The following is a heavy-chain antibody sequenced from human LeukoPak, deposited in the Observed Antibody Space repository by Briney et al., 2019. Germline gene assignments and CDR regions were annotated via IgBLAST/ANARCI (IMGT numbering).Heavy chain of an antibody. CDR1: GFTFSNYA. D-gene: IGHD3-10*01. CDR3: VKDRAGTYIPTY. V-gene: IGHV3-30-3*01. CDR2: ISDDGSRQ. J-gene: IGHJ4*02. Sequence: GGSLRLSCAATGFTFSNYAIHWGRQAPGKGLEWVAFISDDGSRQHYADSVKGRFTISRDNSKNTLNLQMNSLRAEDTAVYYCVKDRAGTYIPTYWSQGTLVTVSS.